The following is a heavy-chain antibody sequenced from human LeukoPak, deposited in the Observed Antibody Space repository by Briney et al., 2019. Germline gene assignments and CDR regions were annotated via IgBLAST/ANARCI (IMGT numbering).Heavy chain of an antibody. D-gene: IGHD5-18*01. CDR1: GYSFTSYA. CDR3: ASGHGNGYNFEY. Sequence: ASVKVSCKASGYSFTSYAMNWVRQAPGQGLEWMGWINTNTGNPTYAQGFTGRFVFSSDTSVSTAYLQISSLKAEDTAVYYCASGHGNGYNFEYWAREPWSPSPQ. CDR2: INTNTGNP. J-gene: IGHJ4*02. V-gene: IGHV7-4-1*02.